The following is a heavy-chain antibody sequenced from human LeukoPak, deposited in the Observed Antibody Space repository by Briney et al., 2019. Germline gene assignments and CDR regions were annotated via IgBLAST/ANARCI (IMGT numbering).Heavy chain of an antibody. CDR1: GFTFSSYA. D-gene: IGHD6-19*01. CDR3: AKDHQWLVSWYFDL. Sequence: PGGSLRLSCAASGFTFSSYAMSWVRQASGKGLEWVSAISGSGGSTYYADSVKGRFTISRDNSKNTLYLQMNSLRAEDTAVYYCAKDHQWLVSWYFDLWGRGTLVTVSS. V-gene: IGHV3-23*01. J-gene: IGHJ2*01. CDR2: ISGSGGST.